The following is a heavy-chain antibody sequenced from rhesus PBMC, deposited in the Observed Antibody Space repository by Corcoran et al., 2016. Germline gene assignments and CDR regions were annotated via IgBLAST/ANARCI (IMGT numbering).Heavy chain of an antibody. J-gene: IGHJ6*01. V-gene: IGHV3S16*01. CDR1: GFPFSNYG. D-gene: IGHD3-28*01. CDR2: IRNGGSHI. Sequence: EVQLVESGGGLVQPGGSLRLSCAASGFPFSNYGLCWVPQAPGKGLEWVSSIRNGGSHIYYADSVKGRFTISRDDAKNSLSLQMNSLRADDTAVYYCARGDYGLGYYWWCHGLDSWGQGVVVTVSS. CDR3: ARGDYGLGYYWWCHGLDS.